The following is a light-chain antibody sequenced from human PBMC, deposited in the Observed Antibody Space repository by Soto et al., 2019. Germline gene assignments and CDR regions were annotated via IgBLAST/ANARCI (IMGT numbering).Light chain of an antibody. J-gene: IGKJ1*01. Sequence: IQMTQSPSTLSSSLGDRVTITCRASQSISTYLAWYQQKPGKAPKLLIYKASSLESGVPSRFSGSGSGTEFTLTISSLKNDDFATYYCQQYNSYRWTFGLGTKVDIK. CDR1: QSISTY. CDR2: KAS. V-gene: IGKV1-5*03. CDR3: QQYNSYRWT.